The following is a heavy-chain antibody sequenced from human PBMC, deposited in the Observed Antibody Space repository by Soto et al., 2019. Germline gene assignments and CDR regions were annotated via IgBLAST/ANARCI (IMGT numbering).Heavy chain of an antibody. CDR1: GGSISSGGYS. CDR2: IYHSGST. J-gene: IGHJ6*02. D-gene: IGHD2-8*01. Sequence: SETLSLTCAVSGGSISSGGYSWSWIRQPPGKGLEWIGYIYHSGSTYYNPSLKSRVTISVDTSKNQFSLKLSSVTAADTAVYYCARDIMGTNYYYYGMDVWGQGTTVTVSS. V-gene: IGHV4-30-2*01. CDR3: ARDIMGTNYYYYGMDV.